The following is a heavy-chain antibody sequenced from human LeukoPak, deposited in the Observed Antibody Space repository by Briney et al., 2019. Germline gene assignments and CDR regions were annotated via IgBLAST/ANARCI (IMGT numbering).Heavy chain of an antibody. CDR1: GYTFTDFY. CDR3: ARDGDSPMVDFDY. V-gene: IGHV1-2*02. CDR2: VFPRNGDT. D-gene: IGHD5-18*01. Sequence: GASVSVSCKSCGYTFTDFYFYWVRQAPGQGLERVGWVFPRNGDTNYAQKFQDRVTLTRATSISPAYMELSRLTSDDTAIYYCARDGDSPMVDFDYWGQGTLVTVSS. J-gene: IGHJ4*02.